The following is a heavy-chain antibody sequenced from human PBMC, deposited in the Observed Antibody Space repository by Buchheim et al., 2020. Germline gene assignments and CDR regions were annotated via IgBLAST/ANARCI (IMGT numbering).Heavy chain of an antibody. Sequence: EVQLVESGGGLIQPGGSLRLSCAASGFTFTTFWMHWVRQVPGKGLMWVSRINHDGSDRSYVDSVKGRFTISRDNAENTLYLQMNSLTVEDTGVYSCAREVRGHAYFDTWGQGT. CDR2: INHDGSDR. V-gene: IGHV3-74*01. J-gene: IGHJ4*02. CDR1: GFTFTTFW. CDR3: AREVRGHAYFDT.